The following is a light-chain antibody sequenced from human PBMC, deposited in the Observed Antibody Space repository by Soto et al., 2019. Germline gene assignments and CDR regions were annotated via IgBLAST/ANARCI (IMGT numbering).Light chain of an antibody. CDR2: DVS. CDR1: RSDVGAYNY. CDR3: SSYTSSTTGV. Sequence: QSVLTQPASVSGSPGQSITISCTGTRSDVGAYNYVSWYQQYPGKAPKLIIYDVSNRPSGVSNRFSGSKSGTTASLTISGLRAEDEADYYCSSYTSSTTGVFGGGTQLTVL. V-gene: IGLV2-14*01. J-gene: IGLJ3*02.